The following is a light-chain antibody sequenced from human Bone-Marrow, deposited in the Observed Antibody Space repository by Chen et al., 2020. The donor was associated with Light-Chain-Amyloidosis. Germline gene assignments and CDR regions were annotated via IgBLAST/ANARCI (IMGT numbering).Light chain of an antibody. J-gene: IGLJ2*01. CDR2: RDT. V-gene: IGLV3-25*03. CDR3: QSADSSGTYEVI. CDR1: DLPTKY. Sequence: SYELTQPPSYCVSPGQTARITCSGDDLPTKYAYWYQQKPGQAPVLVIHRDTERPSGISERFSGSSAGTTATLTISGVQAEDEADYHCQSADSSGTYEVIFGGGTKLTVL.